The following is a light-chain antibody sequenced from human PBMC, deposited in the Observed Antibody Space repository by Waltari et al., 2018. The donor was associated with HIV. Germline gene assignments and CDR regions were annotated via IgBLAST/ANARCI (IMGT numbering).Light chain of an antibody. Sequence: QSVLTQPHSVSAAPGQMVTISCSGSNSTIGNDYVSWYHQLPSTAPQLLIDDNTKRPSGIPDRFSGSKSGTSASLGITGLLAGDEAYYYCGTWDSSLSAVVFGGGTKLTVL. V-gene: IGLV1-51*01. J-gene: IGLJ3*02. CDR2: DNT. CDR3: GTWDSSLSAVV. CDR1: NSTIGNDY.